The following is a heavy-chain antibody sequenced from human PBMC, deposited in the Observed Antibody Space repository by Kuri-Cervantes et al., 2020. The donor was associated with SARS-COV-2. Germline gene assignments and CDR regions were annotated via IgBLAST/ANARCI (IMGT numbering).Heavy chain of an antibody. J-gene: IGHJ4*02. CDR1: GGTFSSYA. D-gene: IGHD3-10*01. CDR2: IIPIFGIA. Sequence: SVKVSCKASGGTFSSYAISWVRQAPGQGLEWMGGIIPIFGIANYAQKFQGRVTITADKSTSTAYMELSSLRSDDTAVYYCAGGFIIFGGLPAGYWGQGTLVTVSS. V-gene: IGHV1-69*10. CDR3: AGGFIIFGGLPAGY.